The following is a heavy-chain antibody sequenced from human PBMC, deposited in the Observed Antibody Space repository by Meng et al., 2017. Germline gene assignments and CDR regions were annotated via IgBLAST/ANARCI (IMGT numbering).Heavy chain of an antibody. D-gene: IGHD3-22*01. J-gene: IGHJ2*01. Sequence: EQLRQRGWCLFKHSGNWSLTCGVYGGSFRGYYWSWIRQPPGKGLEWIGEINHSGSTNYNPSLKSRVTISVDTSKNQFSLKLSSVTAADTAVYYCARGRTRRGYYDSSGYLRYFDLWGRGTLVTVSS. V-gene: IGHV4-34*01. CDR1: GGSFRGYY. CDR2: INHSGST. CDR3: ARGRTRRGYYDSSGYLRYFDL.